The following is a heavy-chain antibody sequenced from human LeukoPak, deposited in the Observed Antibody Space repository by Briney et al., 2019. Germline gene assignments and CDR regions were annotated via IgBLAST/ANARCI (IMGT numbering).Heavy chain of an antibody. D-gene: IGHD6-13*01. CDR2: IYTSGST. J-gene: IGHJ3*02. CDR3: ARGRYSSSWRDAFDI. Sequence: TLSLTCTVSGGSISSGSYYWSWIRQPAGKGLEWIGRIYTSGSTNYNPSLKSRVTISVDTSKNQFSLKLSSVTAADTAVYYCARGRYSSSWRDAFDIWGQGTMATVSS. CDR1: GGSISSGSYY. V-gene: IGHV4-61*02.